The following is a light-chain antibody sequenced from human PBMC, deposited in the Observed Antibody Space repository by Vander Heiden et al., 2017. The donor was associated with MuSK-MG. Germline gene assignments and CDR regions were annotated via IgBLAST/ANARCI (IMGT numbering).Light chain of an antibody. J-gene: IGLJ2*01. Sequence: QSVLTQPPSASGTPGQRVTISCSGSSSNIGSNSVNWYQQLPGTAPKVLIYRNNQRPSGVPDRFSGSKSGTSASLAISGLRSEDEADYYGAAWDDSLSGLVFGGGTKLTVL. CDR2: RNN. CDR1: SSNIGSNS. V-gene: IGLV1-47*01. CDR3: AAWDDSLSGLV.